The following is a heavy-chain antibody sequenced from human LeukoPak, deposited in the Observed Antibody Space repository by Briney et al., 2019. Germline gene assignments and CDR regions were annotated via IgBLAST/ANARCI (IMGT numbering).Heavy chain of an antibody. CDR1: GGSFSGYY. CDR3: ARGHVDYFDY. J-gene: IGHJ4*02. V-gene: IGHV4-34*01. Sequence: SETLSLTCAVYGGSFSGYYWSWIRHPPGKGLEWIGEIHHSGSPNYNPSLKSRVTISVDTSKNQFSLKLSSVTAADTAVYYCARGHVDYFDYWGQGTLVTVSS. CDR2: IHHSGSP.